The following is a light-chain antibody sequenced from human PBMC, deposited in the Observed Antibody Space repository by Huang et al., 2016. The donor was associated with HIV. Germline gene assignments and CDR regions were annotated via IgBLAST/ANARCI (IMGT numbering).Light chain of an antibody. Sequence: DIQMTQSPSSLSAFVGDTVTITCRASQGISNSVAWYQQKPGKAPKLLLYSTSRLESGVPSSCRGGGSGTDYTLTINSLQPDDFATYYCQQYYTSPTFGQGSKVEIK. J-gene: IGKJ1*01. CDR2: STS. CDR1: QGISNS. V-gene: IGKV1-NL1*01. CDR3: QQYYTSPT.